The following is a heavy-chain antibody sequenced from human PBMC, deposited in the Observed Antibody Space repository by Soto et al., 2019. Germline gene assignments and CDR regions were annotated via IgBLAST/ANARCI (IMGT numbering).Heavy chain of an antibody. CDR3: VRGFYDSRGYSNPFHS. CDR2: IHYSGST. V-gene: IGHV4-59*01. Sequence: SETLSLTSTVSGDSISSYYWSWVRQTPGKGLEWIGYIHYSGSTNYNPSLESRVSMSIDTSKNQFSLQLTSVTAADTALYYCVRGFYDSRGYSNPFHSWGQGTQFTVSS. D-gene: IGHD3-22*01. CDR1: GDSISSYY. J-gene: IGHJ4*02.